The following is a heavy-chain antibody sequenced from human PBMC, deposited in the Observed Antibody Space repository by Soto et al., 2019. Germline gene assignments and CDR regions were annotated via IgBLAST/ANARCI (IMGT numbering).Heavy chain of an antibody. CDR1: GYTFTGYY. D-gene: IGHD3-22*01. J-gene: IGHJ4*02. CDR2: INANNGNT. Sequence: ASVKVSCKASGYTFTGYYMHWVRQAPGQGLEWMGWINANNGNTNYAQKLQGRVTMTTDTSTSTAYMELRSLRSDDTAVYYCARDGYYDSSGYDYWGQGTLVTVSS. V-gene: IGHV1-18*04. CDR3: ARDGYYDSSGYDY.